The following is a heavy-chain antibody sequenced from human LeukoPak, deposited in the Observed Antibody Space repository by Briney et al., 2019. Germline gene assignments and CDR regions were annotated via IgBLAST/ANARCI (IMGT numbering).Heavy chain of an antibody. D-gene: IGHD3-22*01. J-gene: IGHJ4*02. Sequence: GGSLRLSCAASGFTFSSSAMSWVRQAPGKGLQWVSSISGSGDRTYYADSVKGRFTISRDNSKNTLYLQMNSLRAADTAVYYCAKDPTHYRVWDDYDSTVLSYWGQGTLVTVSS. V-gene: IGHV3-23*01. CDR2: ISGSGDRT. CDR1: GFTFSSSA. CDR3: AKDPTHYRVWDDYDSTVLSY.